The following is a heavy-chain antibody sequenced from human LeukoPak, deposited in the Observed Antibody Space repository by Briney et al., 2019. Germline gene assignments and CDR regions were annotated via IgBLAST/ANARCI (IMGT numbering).Heavy chain of an antibody. J-gene: IGHJ4*02. CDR3: ARALERGFGGVICYFDY. CDR2: IYYSGST. V-gene: IGHV4-39*01. Sequence: PSETLSLTCTVSGGSISSSSYYWGWIRQPPGKGLEWIGSIYYSGSTYYNTSLKSRVTISVDTAKNQFTLKLSSVNAVDTAVYYCARALERGFGGVICYFDYWGQGTLVTVSS. CDR1: GGSISSSSYY. D-gene: IGHD3-16*01.